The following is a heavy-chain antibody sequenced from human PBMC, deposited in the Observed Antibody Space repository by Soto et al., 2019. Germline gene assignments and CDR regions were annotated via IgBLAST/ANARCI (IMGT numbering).Heavy chain of an antibody. CDR3: VRGGGGGLFDP. CDR2: ISPGSRYP. V-gene: IGHV3-11*06. D-gene: IGHD2-15*01. J-gene: IGHJ5*02. CDR1: CFTFVDSY. Sequence: PGGSVRLSCACSCFTFVDSYMSWIRQAPGKGLEWLSYISPGSRYPAYADSVKGRFTISRDNAKRSLYLQMMSLTAEDTAIYYCVRGGGGGLFDPWGQGTMVTVSS.